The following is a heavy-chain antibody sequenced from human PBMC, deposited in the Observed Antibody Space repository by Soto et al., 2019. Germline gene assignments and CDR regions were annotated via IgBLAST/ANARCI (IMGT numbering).Heavy chain of an antibody. CDR2: INQDGRDT. J-gene: IGHJ4*02. D-gene: IGHD3-16*02. CDR1: GLAFRSFL. Sequence: SVRLSCAASGLAFRSFLMSWVRQAPGGGLEWVANINQDGRDTYYSDSVRDRFTISRDNAANSLFLHMNSLGAEDTAVYYCATYHDDEWESYRHRYWGQGTMVTVSS. V-gene: IGHV3-7*01. CDR3: ATYHDDEWESYRHRY.